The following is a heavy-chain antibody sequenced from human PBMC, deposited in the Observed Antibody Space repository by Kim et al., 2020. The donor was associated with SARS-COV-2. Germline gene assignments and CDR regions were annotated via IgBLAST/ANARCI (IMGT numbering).Heavy chain of an antibody. J-gene: IGHJ1*01. V-gene: IGHV3-21*01. CDR3: ARDLRGSYSGFQH. D-gene: IGHD1-26*01. Sequence: YADSVKGRFTISRDNAKNSLYLQMNSLRAEDTAVYYCARDLRGSYSGFQHWGQGTLVTVSS.